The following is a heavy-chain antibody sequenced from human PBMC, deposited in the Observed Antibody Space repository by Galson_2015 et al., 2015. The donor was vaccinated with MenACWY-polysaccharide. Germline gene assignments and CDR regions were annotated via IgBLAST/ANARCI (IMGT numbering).Heavy chain of an antibody. Sequence: SVKVSCKASGGTFNNYAISWVRQAPGQGLEWMGRIIHTANIANYAQKFRGRVTITADQSTGTAYMELNSRKSEDTAVYYCARVNYDSRGHSREMEYYQHWGQGTLASVSS. J-gene: IGHJ1*01. D-gene: IGHD3-22*01. CDR1: GGTFNNYA. CDR2: IIHTANIA. CDR3: ARVNYDSRGHSREMEYYQH. V-gene: IGHV1-69*04.